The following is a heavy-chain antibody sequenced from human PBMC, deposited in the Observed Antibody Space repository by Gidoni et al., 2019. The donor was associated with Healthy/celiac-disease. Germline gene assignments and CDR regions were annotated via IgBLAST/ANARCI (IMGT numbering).Heavy chain of an antibody. CDR3: ARESQDPHAYCSGGSCGNWFDP. CDR1: GFTLSSYA. CDR2: ISYDGSNK. V-gene: IGHV3-30-3*01. J-gene: IGHJ5*02. D-gene: IGHD2-15*01. Sequence: QVQLVESGGGVVQPGRSLRLSCAASGFTLSSYAMPWVRQAPGKGLECVAVISYDGSNKYYADSGKGRFTISRDNSKNTLYLQMNSLRAEDTAVYYCARESQDPHAYCSGGSCGNWFDPWGQGTLVTVSS.